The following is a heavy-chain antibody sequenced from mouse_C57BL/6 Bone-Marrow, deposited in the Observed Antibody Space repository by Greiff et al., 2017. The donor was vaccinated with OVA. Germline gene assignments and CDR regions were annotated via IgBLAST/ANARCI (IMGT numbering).Heavy chain of an antibody. Sequence: VQLQQPGAELVKPGASVKLFCKASGYTFTSYWMHWVKQRPGQGLEWIGMIHPNSGSTNYNEKFKSKATLTVDKSSSTAYMQLSSLTSEDSAVYYCASPPSYGSSYDYAMDYWGQGTSVTVSS. CDR2: IHPNSGST. J-gene: IGHJ4*01. V-gene: IGHV1-64*01. D-gene: IGHD1-1*01. CDR1: GYTFTSYW. CDR3: ASPPSYGSSYDYAMDY.